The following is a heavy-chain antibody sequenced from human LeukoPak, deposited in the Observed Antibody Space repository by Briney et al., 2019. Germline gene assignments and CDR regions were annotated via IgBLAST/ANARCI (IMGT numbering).Heavy chain of an antibody. J-gene: IGHJ4*02. CDR3: AREYSSGWGLDY. CDR1: GXSFSSYY. V-gene: IGHV4-59*01. Sequence: SETLSLTCTVSGXSFSSYYWSWIRQPPGKGRELIGYMYDSGSTNYNPSLKSRVTISVDTSKNQFSLRLNSVTAADTAVYYCAREYSSGWGLDYWGQGTLVTVSS. CDR2: MYDSGST. D-gene: IGHD6-19*01.